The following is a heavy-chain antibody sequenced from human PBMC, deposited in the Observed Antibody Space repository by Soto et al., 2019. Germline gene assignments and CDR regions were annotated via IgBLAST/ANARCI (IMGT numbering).Heavy chain of an antibody. CDR1: GASINSGGYY. J-gene: IGHJ4*01. Sequence: SETLSLTCTVSGASINSGGYYWNWVRLLPERGLEWFGYIYFTGNPYYNPSLESRVTISLDTPQNQFSLGLNSVYAAHTAVYYGVSRDAWRALLAYWDQGALVTVSS. CDR3: VSRDAWRALLAY. D-gene: IGHD2-8*02. CDR2: IYFTGNP. V-gene: IGHV4-31*03.